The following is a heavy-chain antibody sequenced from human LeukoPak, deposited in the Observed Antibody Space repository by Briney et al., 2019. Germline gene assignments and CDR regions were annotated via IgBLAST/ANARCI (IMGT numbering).Heavy chain of an antibody. CDR3: AKAGAVVVVAAKFFDY. J-gene: IGHJ4*02. Sequence: GGSLRLSCAASGFTFSSYGMHWVRQAPGKGLEWVAFIRYDGSNKYYADSVKGRFTISRDNSKNTLYLQMNSLRAEDTAVYYCAKAGAVVVVAAKFFDYWGQGTLVTVSS. V-gene: IGHV3-30*02. D-gene: IGHD2-15*01. CDR2: IRYDGSNK. CDR1: GFTFSSYG.